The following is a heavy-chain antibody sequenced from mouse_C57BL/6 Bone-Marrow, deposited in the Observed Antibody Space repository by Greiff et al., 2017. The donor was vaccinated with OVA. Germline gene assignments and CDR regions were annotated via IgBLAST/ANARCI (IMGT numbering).Heavy chain of an antibody. V-gene: IGHV1-5*01. CDR3: TRSGAITTVVARYFDV. Sequence: VQLQQSGTVLARPGASVKMSCKTSGYTFTSYWMHWVKQRPGQGLEWIGAIYPGNSDTSYNQKFKGKAKLTAVTSASTAYMELSSLTNEDSAVYYCTRSGAITTVVARYFDVWGTGTTVTVSS. CDR1: GYTFTSYW. CDR2: IYPGNSDT. D-gene: IGHD1-1*01. J-gene: IGHJ1*03.